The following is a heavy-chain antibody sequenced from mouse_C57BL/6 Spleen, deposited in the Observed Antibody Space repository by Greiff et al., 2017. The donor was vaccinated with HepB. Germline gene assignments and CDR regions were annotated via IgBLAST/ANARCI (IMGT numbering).Heavy chain of an antibody. D-gene: IGHD2-4*01. J-gene: IGHJ3*01. Sequence: EVQLKESGPGLVKPSQSLSLTCSVTGYSITSGYYWNWIRQFPGNKLEWMGYISYDGSNNYNPSLKNRISITRDTSKNQFFLKLNSVTTEDTATYYCARATYDYDVWFAYWGQGTLVTVPA. CDR1: GYSITSGYY. CDR3: ARATYDYDVWFAY. V-gene: IGHV3-6*01. CDR2: ISYDGSN.